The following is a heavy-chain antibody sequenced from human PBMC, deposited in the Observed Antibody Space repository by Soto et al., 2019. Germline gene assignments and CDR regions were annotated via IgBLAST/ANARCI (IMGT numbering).Heavy chain of an antibody. CDR2: INHSGST. CDR3: ARSPTYDSTDY. J-gene: IGHJ4*02. D-gene: IGHD3-22*01. V-gene: IGHV4-34*01. Sequence: KPSETLSLTCAVYGGSFSGYYWSWIRQPPGKGLEWIGEINHSGSTNYNPSLKSRVTISVDTSKNQFSLKLSSVTAADTAVYYCARSPTYDSTDYWGQGTLVTVSS. CDR1: GGSFSGYY.